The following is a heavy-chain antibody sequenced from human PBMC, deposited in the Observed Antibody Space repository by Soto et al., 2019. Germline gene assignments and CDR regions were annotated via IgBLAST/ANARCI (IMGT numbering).Heavy chain of an antibody. CDR2: TNSDGSST. J-gene: IGHJ4*02. CDR1: GFTFSSYW. D-gene: IGHD1-26*01. V-gene: IGHV3-74*01. Sequence: GGSLRLSCAASGFTFSSYWMHWVRQAPGKGLVWVSRTNSDGSSTSYADSVKGRFTISRDNAKNTLYLQMNSLRAEDTAVYYCARDGIGDYSDYWGQGTLVTVSS. CDR3: ARDGIGDYSDY.